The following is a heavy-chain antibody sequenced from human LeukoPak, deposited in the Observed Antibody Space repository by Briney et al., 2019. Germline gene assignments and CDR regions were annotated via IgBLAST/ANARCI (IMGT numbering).Heavy chain of an antibody. CDR1: GFTFIIYW. J-gene: IGHJ3*02. CDR2: INSDGSST. V-gene: IGHV3-74*01. Sequence: PGGSLRRSCAASGFTFIIYWMDWVRQAPGKGLVWFSRINSDGSSTSYADSVKGRFTISRDNAKNTLYLQMNSLRAEDTAVYYCARDTVYVPRAFDIWGQGTMVTVSS. D-gene: IGHD1-14*01. CDR3: ARDTVYVPRAFDI.